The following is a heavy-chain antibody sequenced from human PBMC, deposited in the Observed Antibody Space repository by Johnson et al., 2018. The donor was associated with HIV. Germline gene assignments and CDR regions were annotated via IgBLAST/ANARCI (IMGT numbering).Heavy chain of an antibody. V-gene: IGHV3-74*02. J-gene: IGHJ3*02. CDR1: GFTFSSYW. D-gene: IGHD6-13*01. Sequence: EVQLVESGGVVVQPGGSLRLSCAASGFTFSSYWMHWVRQAPGKGLVWVSRINSDGSTTSYADSVKGRFTIARDNAKNTLYLQMNRPRAEDTAVYYCAVSGGAAAYDAFDIWGQGTMVTVSS. CDR3: AVSGGAAAYDAFDI. CDR2: INSDGSTT.